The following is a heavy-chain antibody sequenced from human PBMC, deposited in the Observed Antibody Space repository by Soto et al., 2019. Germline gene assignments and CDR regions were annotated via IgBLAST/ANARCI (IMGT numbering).Heavy chain of an antibody. CDR2: IWYDGSNK. V-gene: IGHV3-33*01. J-gene: IGHJ5*02. CDR3: ARELLGTYYDSSGYSNWFDP. D-gene: IGHD3-22*01. Sequence: QVQLVESGGGVVQPGRSLRLSCAASGFTFSSYGMHWVRQAPGKGLEWVAVIWYDGSNKYYTDSVKGRFTISRDNSKNTLYLQMNSLRAEDTAVYYCARELLGTYYDSSGYSNWFDPWGQGTLVTVSS. CDR1: GFTFSSYG.